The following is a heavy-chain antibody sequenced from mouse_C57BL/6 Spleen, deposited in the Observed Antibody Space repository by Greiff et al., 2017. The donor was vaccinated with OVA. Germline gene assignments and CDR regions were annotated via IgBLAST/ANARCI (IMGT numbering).Heavy chain of an antibody. CDR3: ARQDDYDRAFAY. CDR1: GYTFTTYP. Sequence: VKLQESGAELVKPGASVKMSCKASGYTFTTYPIEWMKQNHGKSLEWIGNFHPYNDDTKYNEKFKGKATLTVEKSSSTVYLELSRLTSDDSAVYYCARQDDYDRAFAYWGQGTLVTVSA. J-gene: IGHJ3*01. V-gene: IGHV1-47*01. D-gene: IGHD2-4*01. CDR2: FHPYNDDT.